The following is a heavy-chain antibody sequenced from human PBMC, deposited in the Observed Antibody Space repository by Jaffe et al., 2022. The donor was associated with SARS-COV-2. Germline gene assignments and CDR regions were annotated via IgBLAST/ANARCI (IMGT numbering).Heavy chain of an antibody. CDR1: GGSVSSEGSY. CDR3: ARGDGVSRPSS. Sequence: QVQLQESGPGLVKPSETLSLTCSVSGGSVSSEGSYWSWIRQPPGKGLEWIGYIYYTGDTNYNPSLRSPVTISLDTSKNQFSLRLSSVTAADTAMYHCARGDGVSRPSSWGQGTLVTVSS. CDR2: IYYTGDT. J-gene: IGHJ4*02. V-gene: IGHV4-61*08.